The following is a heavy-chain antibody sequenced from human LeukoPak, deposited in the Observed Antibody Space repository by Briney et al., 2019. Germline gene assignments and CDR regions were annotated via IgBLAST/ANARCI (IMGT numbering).Heavy chain of an antibody. CDR2: IYYSGST. CDR1: GGSISSYY. V-gene: IGHV4-59*01. CDR3: ARVVAATLSN. D-gene: IGHD2-15*01. Sequence: SETLSLTCTVSGGSISSYYWSWIRQPPGKGLEWIGYIYYSGSTNYNPSLKSRVTISEDTSKNQFSLKLSSVTAADTAVYYCARVVAATLSNWGQGTLVTVSS. J-gene: IGHJ4*02.